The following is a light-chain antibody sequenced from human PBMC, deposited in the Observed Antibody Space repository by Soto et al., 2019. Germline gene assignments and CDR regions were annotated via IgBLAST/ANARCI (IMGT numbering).Light chain of an antibody. CDR3: QQYDISPWT. J-gene: IGKJ1*01. CDR1: QSVSNNY. Sequence: EIVLTQSPGTLSLSPGERATLSCRASQSVSNNYLAWYQQKPGQAPRLLIYGASNRATGFPGRFSGSGSGTDFTLTIIRLEPEDFAVYYCQQYDISPWTFGQGTKVDIK. V-gene: IGKV3-20*01. CDR2: GAS.